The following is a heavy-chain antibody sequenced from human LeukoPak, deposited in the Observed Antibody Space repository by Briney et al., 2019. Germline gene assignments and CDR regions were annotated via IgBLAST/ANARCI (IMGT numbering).Heavy chain of an antibody. CDR2: ISYDGRNK. D-gene: IGHD2-15*01. CDR3: AKPRDIDSWAFDV. V-gene: IGHV3-30*18. CDR1: GFTFNNHD. Sequence: GGSLRLSCAASGFTFNNHDMHWVRHVPGKGLEWVAGISYDGRNKYYAYSVKGRFTISRDNSKNTLNLQMNSLRTEDTAVYYCAKPRDIDSWAFDVWGQGTMVTVS. J-gene: IGHJ3*01.